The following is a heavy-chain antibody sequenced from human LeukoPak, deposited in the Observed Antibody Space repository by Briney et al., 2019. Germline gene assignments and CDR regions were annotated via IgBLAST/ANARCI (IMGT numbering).Heavy chain of an antibody. CDR1: GYTFTSYG. J-gene: IGHJ6*03. D-gene: IGHD2-2*01. CDR3: ARSTEGPAALDYYYYMDV. Sequence: ASVKVSCKASGYTFTSYGISWVRQAPGQGLEWMGWISAYNGNTNYAQKLPGRVTMTTDTSTSTAYMELRSLRSDDTAVYYCARSTEGPAALDYYYYMDVWGKGTTVTVSS. V-gene: IGHV1-18*01. CDR2: ISAYNGNT.